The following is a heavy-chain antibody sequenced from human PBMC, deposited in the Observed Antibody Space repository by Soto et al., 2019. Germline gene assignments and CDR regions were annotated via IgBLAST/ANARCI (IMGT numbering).Heavy chain of an antibody. D-gene: IGHD2-15*01. CDR2: IWFDGSNK. CDR3: ARGQLPAATTYFDF. CDR1: GFTFSSYA. V-gene: IGHV3-33*01. Sequence: PAGSLRLACAASGFTFSSYAIHWVRQAPGKGLEWVAIIWFDGSNKYYADSVKGRFSISRDNSKNTLFLQMDSLRAEDTAVYYCARGQLPAATTYFDFWGQATLVTVSS. J-gene: IGHJ4*02.